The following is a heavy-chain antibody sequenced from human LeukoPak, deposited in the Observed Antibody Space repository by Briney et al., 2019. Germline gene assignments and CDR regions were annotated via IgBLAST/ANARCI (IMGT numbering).Heavy chain of an antibody. V-gene: IGHV3-7*01. CDR1: GVTFGRLW. Sequence: PGGSLTLACAASGVTFGRLWMSWVRQAPGKGLEWVANINEDSSEKYYLDSVRGRFTISRDNAENSLFLQMTSLRPEDTAVYYCVRGGSDSSRYWVYWGQGTLVTVSS. J-gene: IGHJ4*02. D-gene: IGHD6-13*01. CDR3: VRGGSDSSRYWVY. CDR2: INEDSSEK.